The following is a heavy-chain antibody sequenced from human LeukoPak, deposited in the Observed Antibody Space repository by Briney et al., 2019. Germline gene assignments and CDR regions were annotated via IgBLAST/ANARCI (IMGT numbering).Heavy chain of an antibody. CDR1: GFTFSYYA. Sequence: GGSLRLSCAASGFTFSYYAMNWVRQAPGKGLEWVSSISTRSTYIYYADSLKGRFTISRDNAKNSLYLQMNSLRAEDTAVYYCARVRREMKRSLGRTTEYSYYYYMDVWGKGTTVTVSS. J-gene: IGHJ6*03. CDR3: ARVRREMKRSLGRTTEYSYYYYMDV. V-gene: IGHV3-21*01. D-gene: IGHD1/OR15-1a*01. CDR2: ISTRSTYI.